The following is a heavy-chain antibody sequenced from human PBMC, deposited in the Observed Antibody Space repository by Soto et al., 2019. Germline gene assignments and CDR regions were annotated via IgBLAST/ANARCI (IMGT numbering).Heavy chain of an antibody. CDR3: SRAPYHSSSL. J-gene: IGHJ1*01. D-gene: IGHD3-22*01. V-gene: IGHV3-23*01. CDR2: ISASGGST. Sequence: GGSLRLSCAASGFTFSTYAMTWVRQAPGKGLEWVSAISASGGSTYYADSVKGRFTISRDNAKNTLYLQMNSLRAEDTAVYYCSRAPYHSSSLWGQGTLVTVSS. CDR1: GFTFSTYA.